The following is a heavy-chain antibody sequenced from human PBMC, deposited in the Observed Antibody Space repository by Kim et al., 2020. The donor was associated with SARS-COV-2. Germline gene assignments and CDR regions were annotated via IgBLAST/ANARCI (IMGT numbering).Heavy chain of an antibody. CDR3: ARLSNSSPRDY. CDR1: GFSFSLYE. Sequence: GGSLRLSCAASGFSFSLYEMNWVRQAPGKGLEWVSYISSHASNIFYADSVKGRFTISRDNAKNSLFLQMDSLRAEDTATYFCARLSNSSPRDYWGQGTL. CDR2: ISSHASNI. V-gene: IGHV3-48*03. D-gene: IGHD6-13*01. J-gene: IGHJ4*02.